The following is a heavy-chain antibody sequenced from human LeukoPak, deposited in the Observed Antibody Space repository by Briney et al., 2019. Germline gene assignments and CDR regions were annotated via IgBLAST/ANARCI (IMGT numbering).Heavy chain of an antibody. V-gene: IGHV3-7*03. CDR1: GFAFSSYW. J-gene: IGHJ4*02. D-gene: IGHD6-6*01. Sequence: GGSLRLSCAASGFAFSSYWMSWVRQAPGKGLEWVANIKQDGSEMYYMDSVKGRFTISRDNSKNTLYLQMNSLRAEDTAVYYCARDPMDSSSSGDYWGQGTLVTVSS. CDR3: ARDPMDSSSSGDY. CDR2: IKQDGSEM.